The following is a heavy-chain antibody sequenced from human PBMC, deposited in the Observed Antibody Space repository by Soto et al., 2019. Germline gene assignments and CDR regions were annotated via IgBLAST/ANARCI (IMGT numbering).Heavy chain of an antibody. CDR1: GCTFSSYA. J-gene: IGHJ4*02. D-gene: IGHD3-22*01. CDR3: GRSQFYYDSSGYYYDY. V-gene: IGHV1-69*01. CDR2: IIPIFGTA. Sequence: QVQLVQSGAEVQKPGSSVKVSCKASGCTFSSYAISWVRQAPGQGLEWMGGIIPIFGTANYAQKFQGRVTITADESTSTAYMELSSLVSEDTAVYYWGRSQFYYDSSGYYYDYGGQGTLVTVSS.